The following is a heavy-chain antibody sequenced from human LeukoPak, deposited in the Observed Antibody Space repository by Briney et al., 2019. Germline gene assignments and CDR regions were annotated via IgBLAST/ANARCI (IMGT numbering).Heavy chain of an antibody. CDR3: AKARGGYADY. J-gene: IGHJ4*02. CDR1: GFTFSSYG. CDR2: IPYDGSNK. D-gene: IGHD5-12*01. V-gene: IGHV3-30*18. Sequence: GGSLRLSCAASGFTFSSYGMRWVRQAPGKGLEWVAVIPYDGSNKYYADSVKGRFTISRDNSKNTLYLQMNSLRAEDTAVYYCAKARGGYADYWGQGTLVTVSS.